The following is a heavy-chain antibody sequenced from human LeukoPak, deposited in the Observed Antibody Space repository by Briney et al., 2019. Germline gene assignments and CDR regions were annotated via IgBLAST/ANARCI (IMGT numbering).Heavy chain of an antibody. Sequence: SETLSLTCTVSGGSISSSSYYWGWIRQPPGKGLEWIGSIYYSGSTYYNPSLKSRVTISVDTSKNQSSLKLSSVAAADTAVHYCVIYSGWGATIDYWGQGTLVTVSS. J-gene: IGHJ4*02. CDR1: GGSISSSSYY. CDR3: VIYSGWGATIDY. V-gene: IGHV4-39*01. CDR2: IYYSGST. D-gene: IGHD6-19*01.